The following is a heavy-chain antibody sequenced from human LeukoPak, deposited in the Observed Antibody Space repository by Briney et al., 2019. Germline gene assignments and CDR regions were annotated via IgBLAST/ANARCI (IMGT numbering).Heavy chain of an antibody. CDR2: INHSGST. Sequence: PSETLSLTCAVYGGSFSGYYWSWIRQPPGKGLEWIGEINHSGSTNYNPSLKSRVTISVDTSKNQFSLKLSSVTAADTAVYYCARGRGYSGYDAIPYFDYWGQGTLVTVSS. CDR3: ARGRGYSGYDAIPYFDY. J-gene: IGHJ4*02. D-gene: IGHD5-12*01. V-gene: IGHV4-34*01. CDR1: GGSFSGYY.